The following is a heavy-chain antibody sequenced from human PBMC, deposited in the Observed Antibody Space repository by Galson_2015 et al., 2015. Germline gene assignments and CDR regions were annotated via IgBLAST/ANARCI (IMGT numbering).Heavy chain of an antibody. CDR1: GSTFTTYG. V-gene: IGHV1-18*01. Sequence: SVKVFCKASGSTFTTYGISWVRQAPGQGLEWMGWISTYNGNTNYPQKLQGRVTLTTDTSTSTVHMDLRSLRSDDTAVYYCARRNGDYDSNYYYYYMDVWGKGTTVTVSS. CDR2: ISTYNGNT. D-gene: IGHD4-17*01. J-gene: IGHJ6*03. CDR3: ARRNGDYDSNYYYYYMDV.